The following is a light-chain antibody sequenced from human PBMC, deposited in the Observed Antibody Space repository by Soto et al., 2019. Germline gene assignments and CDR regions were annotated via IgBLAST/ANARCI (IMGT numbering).Light chain of an antibody. CDR2: GAS. J-gene: IGKJ2*01. Sequence: EIVMTQSPATLSLSPGERVTLSCRASQSVSSKLAWYQQKPGQAPRLLIYGASIRATDIPARFSGSGSGTELTLTISRLQSEDFAIFYCQQYSNWPYTFGQGPKLEIK. CDR3: QQYSNWPYT. CDR1: QSVSSK. V-gene: IGKV3-15*01.